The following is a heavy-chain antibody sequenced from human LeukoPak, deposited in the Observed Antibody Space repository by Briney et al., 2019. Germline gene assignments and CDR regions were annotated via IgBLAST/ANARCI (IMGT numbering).Heavy chain of an antibody. Sequence: GESLKISCEGSGYSFTSYWIGWVRQMPGKGLEWMGSIYPGDSDTRYSPSFQGQVTISADKSIRTAYLQWSSLKASDTAKYYCARQSPRYSTMVYWFDPWGQGTLVTVSS. CDR2: IYPGDSDT. J-gene: IGHJ5*02. CDR3: ARQSPRYSTMVYWFDP. CDR1: GYSFTSYW. D-gene: IGHD3-10*01. V-gene: IGHV5-51*01.